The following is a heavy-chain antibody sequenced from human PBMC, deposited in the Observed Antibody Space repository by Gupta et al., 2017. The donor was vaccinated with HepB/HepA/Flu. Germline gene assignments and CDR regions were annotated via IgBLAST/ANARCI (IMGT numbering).Heavy chain of an antibody. CDR3: ARAMPRGPDYYYYGMDV. CDR2: IIPILGIA. CDR1: GGTFSSYA. V-gene: IGHV1-69*04. D-gene: IGHD2-2*01. J-gene: IGHJ6*02. Sequence: QVQLVQSGAEVKKPGSSVKVSCKASGGTFSSYAISWVRQAPGQGLEWMGRIIPILGIANYAQKFQGRVTITADKSTSTAYMELSSLRSEDTAVYYCARAMPRGPDYYYYGMDVWGQGTTVTVSS.